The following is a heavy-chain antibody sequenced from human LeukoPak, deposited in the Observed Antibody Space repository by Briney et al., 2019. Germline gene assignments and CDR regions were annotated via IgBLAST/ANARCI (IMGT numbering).Heavy chain of an antibody. CDR2: ISAYNGNT. J-gene: IGHJ5*02. CDR1: GYTFTSYG. D-gene: IGHD2-15*01. V-gene: IGHV1-18*01. Sequence: GASVKVSCKASGYTFTSYGISWVRQAPGQGLEWMGWISAYNGNTNYAQKLQGRVTMTTDTPTSTAYMELRSLRPDDTAVYYCARSPVVTVGNWFDPWGQGTLVTVSS. CDR3: ARSPVVTVGNWFDP.